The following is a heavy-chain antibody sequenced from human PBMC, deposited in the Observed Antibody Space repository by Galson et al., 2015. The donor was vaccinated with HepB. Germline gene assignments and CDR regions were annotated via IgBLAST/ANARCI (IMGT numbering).Heavy chain of an antibody. CDR2: IYYSGIT. D-gene: IGHD6-6*01. CDR1: DDSISTYY. Sequence: TLSLTCTVSDDSISTYYWSWIRQPPEKGLECIGYIYYSGITNYNPSLKSRVTISLDTSKSQFSLKLNSVTAADTAVYYCARTARQFDYWGQGTLVTVSS. CDR3: ARTARQFDY. J-gene: IGHJ4*02. V-gene: IGHV4-59*01.